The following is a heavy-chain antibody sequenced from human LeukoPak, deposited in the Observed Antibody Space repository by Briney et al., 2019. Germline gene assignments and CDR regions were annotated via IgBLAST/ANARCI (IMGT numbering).Heavy chain of an antibody. D-gene: IGHD3-10*01. CDR1: GYTFTSYD. J-gene: IGHJ3*02. V-gene: IGHV1-8*03. CDR3: ASGITMVRGAAGGAFDI. Sequence: GASVKVSCKASGYTFTSYDINWVRQATGQGLEWMGWMNPNSGNTGYAQKFQGRVTITRNTSISTAYMELRSLRSDDTAVYYCASGITMVRGAAGGAFDIWGQGTMVTVSS. CDR2: MNPNSGNT.